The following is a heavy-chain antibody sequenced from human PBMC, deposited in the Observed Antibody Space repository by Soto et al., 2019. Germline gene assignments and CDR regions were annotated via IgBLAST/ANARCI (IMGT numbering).Heavy chain of an antibody. CDR2: IIWRTLSL. V-gene: IGHV3-9*02. CDR3: VKDIEPGGAAY. CDR1: GFTSDDHG. J-gene: IGHJ4*02. Sequence: EVRLVESGGGLVQPGRSLRLSCAVSGFTSDDHGMHWVRQAPGRGLEWVSGIIWRTLSLGYADAVKGRFTISRDNAKRSLYLQMDSLGVEDSAMYYCVKDIEPGGAAYWGQGTLVTVSS. D-gene: IGHD3-16*01.